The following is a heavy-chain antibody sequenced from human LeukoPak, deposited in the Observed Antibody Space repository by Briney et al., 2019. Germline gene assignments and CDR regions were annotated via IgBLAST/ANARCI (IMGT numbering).Heavy chain of an antibody. CDR2: IYYSGST. CDR1: GGSISTYY. D-gene: IGHD2-15*01. J-gene: IGHJ5*02. CDR3: ARQTSYSSNWFDP. V-gene: IGHV4-59*08. Sequence: PSETLSLTCTVSGGSISTYYWSWIRQPPGKGLEWIGYIYYSGSTNYNPSLKSRVTISVDTSKNQFSLKLSSVTAADTAVYYCARQTSYSSNWFDPWGQGTLVTVSS.